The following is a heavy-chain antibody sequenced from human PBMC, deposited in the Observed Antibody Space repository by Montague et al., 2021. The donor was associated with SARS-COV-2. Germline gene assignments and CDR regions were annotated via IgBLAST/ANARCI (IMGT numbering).Heavy chain of an antibody. J-gene: IGHJ4*02. CDR2: IYNGGSSR. Sequence: SLRLSCAASGFTFSSYAMSWVRQTPGKGLEWVALIYNGGSSRYYADSVKGRFTISRDNSKNTLFLQMNSLRADDTAVYYCAKGLGARDLCYLDSWGQGTLVTVSS. D-gene: IGHD2-21*01. V-gene: IGHV3-23*03. CDR3: AKGLGARDLCYLDS. CDR1: GFTFSSYA.